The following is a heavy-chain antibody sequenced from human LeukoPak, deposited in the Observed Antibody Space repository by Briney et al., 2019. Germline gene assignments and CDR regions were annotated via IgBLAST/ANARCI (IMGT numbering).Heavy chain of an antibody. CDR3: ARGSLPMTLLHAFDI. V-gene: IGHV4-61*02. J-gene: IGHJ3*02. CDR2: IYTSGST. CDR1: GGSISSGSYY. D-gene: IGHD2-2*01. Sequence: SETLSLTCTVSGGSISSGSYYWSWIRQPAGKGLEWIGRIYTSGSTNYNPSLKSRVTISADKSKNQFSLKLSSVTAADTAVYYCARGSLPMTLLHAFDIWGQGTMVTVSS.